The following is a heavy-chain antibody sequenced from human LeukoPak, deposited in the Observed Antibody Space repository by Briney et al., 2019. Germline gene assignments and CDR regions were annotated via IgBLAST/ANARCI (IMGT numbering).Heavy chain of an antibody. J-gene: IGHJ5*02. CDR1: GFTFDDYA. D-gene: IGHD3/OR15-3a*01. CDR2: INWNGHST. CDR3: TRVGHGYDLWP. V-gene: IGHV3-20*04. Sequence: GGSLRLSCAASGFTFDDYAMIWVRQAPGKGLEWVSDINWNGHSTNYADSVRGRFTISRDNAKNSLYLQMNTLRAEDTALYYCTRVGHGYDLWPWGQGTLVTVSS.